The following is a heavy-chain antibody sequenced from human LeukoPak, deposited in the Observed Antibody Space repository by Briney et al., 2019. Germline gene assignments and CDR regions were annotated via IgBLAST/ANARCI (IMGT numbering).Heavy chain of an antibody. V-gene: IGHV3-33*06. CDR2: IWYDGSNK. J-gene: IGHJ4*02. CDR1: GFTFSSYG. CDR3: AKGPHYGERLPFDY. Sequence: GGSLRLSCAASGFTFSSYGMHWVRQAPGKGLEWVAVIWYDGSNKYYADSVKGRFTISRDNSKNTLYLQMNSLRAEDTAVYYCAKGPHYGERLPFDYWGQGTLVTVSS. D-gene: IGHD4-17*01.